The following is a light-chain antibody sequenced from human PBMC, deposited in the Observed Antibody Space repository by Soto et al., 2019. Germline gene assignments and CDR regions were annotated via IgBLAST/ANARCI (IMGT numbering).Light chain of an antibody. CDR3: QQYSTYPLT. V-gene: IGKV1D-16*01. CDR1: QDISDW. J-gene: IGKJ4*01. Sequence: IQMTQSPSSLSASVGDRVTITCRASQDISDWLAWYQQKPEKAPKSLIYAASLLQTGVPSSFSGSASGTDFTLTISSLQPEDSATYYCQQYSTYPLTFGGGTKVEIK. CDR2: AAS.